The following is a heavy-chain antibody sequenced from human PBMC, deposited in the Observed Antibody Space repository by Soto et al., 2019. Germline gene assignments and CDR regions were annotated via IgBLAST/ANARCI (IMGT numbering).Heavy chain of an antibody. Sequence: QVQLVQSGAEVKKPGSSVKVSCKASGGTFSSYAISWVRQAPGQGLGWMGGIIPIFGTANYAQKFQGRVTITADESTSTAYMELGSLRSEDTAVYYCARDKVGYYDSSGYYRVSVPPDYYYGMDVWGQGTTVTVSS. CDR1: GGTFSSYA. V-gene: IGHV1-69*01. CDR3: ARDKVGYYDSSGYYRVSVPPDYYYGMDV. D-gene: IGHD3-22*01. J-gene: IGHJ6*02. CDR2: IIPIFGTA.